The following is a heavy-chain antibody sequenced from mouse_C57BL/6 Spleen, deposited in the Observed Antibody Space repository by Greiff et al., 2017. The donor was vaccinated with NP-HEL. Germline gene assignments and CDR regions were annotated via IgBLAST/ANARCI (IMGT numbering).Heavy chain of an antibody. CDR2: IYPGDGDT. Sequence: QVQLKQSGPELVKPGASVKISCKASGYAFSSSWMNWVKQRPGKGLEWIGRIYPGDGDTNYNGKFKGKATLTADKSSSTAYMQLSSLTSEDSAVYLCARRGYYAMDYWGQGTSVTVSS. J-gene: IGHJ4*01. CDR1: GYAFSSSW. CDR3: ARRGYYAMDY. V-gene: IGHV1-82*01.